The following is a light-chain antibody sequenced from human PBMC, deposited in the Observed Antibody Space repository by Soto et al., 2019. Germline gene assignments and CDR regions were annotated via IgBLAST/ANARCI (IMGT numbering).Light chain of an antibody. V-gene: IGKV1-5*01. CDR1: QSISSW. CDR2: DAS. Sequence: DIQMTQSPSTLSASVGDRVTITCRASQSISSWLAWYQQKPGKAPKLLIYDASSLECGVPSRFSGSGSGTEFTLTISSLQPDDFATYYCQQYNSSSWTFGQGTKVEIK. CDR3: QQYNSSSWT. J-gene: IGKJ1*01.